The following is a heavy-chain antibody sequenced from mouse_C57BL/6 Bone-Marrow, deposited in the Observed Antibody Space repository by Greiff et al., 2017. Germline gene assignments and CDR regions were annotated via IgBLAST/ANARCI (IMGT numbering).Heavy chain of an antibody. CDR2: INPNNGGT. Sequence: VQLQQSGPELVKPGASVKISCKASGYTFTDYYMNWVKQSHGKSLEWIGDINPNNGGTNYNQKFKGKATLTVNKSSSTAYMELRSLTSEDSAVYYCAKIYDYGSSYDWGQGTTLTVSS. CDR3: AKIYDYGSSYD. CDR1: GYTFTDYY. D-gene: IGHD1-1*01. J-gene: IGHJ2*01. V-gene: IGHV1-26*01.